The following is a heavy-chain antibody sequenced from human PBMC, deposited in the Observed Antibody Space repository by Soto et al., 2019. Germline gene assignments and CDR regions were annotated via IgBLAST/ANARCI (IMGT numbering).Heavy chain of an antibody. Sequence: QVRLMQSGPEVRRPGASVTVSCKASGYTFTHYFIHWVRRAPGQGLEWMGYINPKSGDTHYSQTVRGRVSMTRDTSTDTVNMGLSSLKSDDTAVYFCARVPGHKHSRGDFWGQGTPITVSS. CDR3: ARVPGHKHSRGDF. D-gene: IGHD3-10*01. V-gene: IGHV1-2*02. CDR2: INPKSGDT. J-gene: IGHJ4*02. CDR1: GYTFTHYF.